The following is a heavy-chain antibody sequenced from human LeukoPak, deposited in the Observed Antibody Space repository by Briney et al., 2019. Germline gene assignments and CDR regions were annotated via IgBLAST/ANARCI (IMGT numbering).Heavy chain of an antibody. CDR2: VYYSGST. V-gene: IGHV4-39*01. CDR3: TRSSGYYGGDMDV. D-gene: IGHD3-22*01. J-gene: IGHJ6*03. CDR1: SGSISSSGYY. Sequence: SETLPLTCIVPSGSISSSGYYWGWIRQPPGKGLEWIGSVYYSGSTYYNPSLKSRVTISVDASKNQFSLKLSSVTAADTAIYYCTRSSGYYGGDMDVWGKGTTVTVSS.